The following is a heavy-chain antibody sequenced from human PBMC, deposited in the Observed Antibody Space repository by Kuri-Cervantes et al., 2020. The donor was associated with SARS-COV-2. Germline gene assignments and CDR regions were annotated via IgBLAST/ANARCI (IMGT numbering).Heavy chain of an antibody. V-gene: IGHV3-30*03. CDR3: ARDTPPTDY. CDR1: GFTFSSYG. J-gene: IGHJ4*02. Sequence: GESLKISCAASGFTFSSYGMHWVRQAPGKGLEWVAVISYDGSNKYYADSVKGRFTISRDNSKNTVYLQMNSLRAEDTAVYYCARDTPPTDYWGQGTLVTVSS. CDR2: ISYDGSNK.